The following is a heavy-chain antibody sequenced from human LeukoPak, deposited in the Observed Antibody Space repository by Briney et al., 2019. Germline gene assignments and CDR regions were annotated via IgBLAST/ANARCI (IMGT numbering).Heavy chain of an antibody. CDR3: ARGDCSVSGCHGGNWFDP. V-gene: IGHV1-2*02. CDR1: GYTFTGYY. CDR2: INTNSGGT. J-gene: IGHJ5*02. D-gene: IGHD2-15*01. Sequence: ASVKVSCRTSGYTFTGYYIHWVRQAPGQGLEWMGWINTNSGGTNYAQSFQGRVTMTRDTSSSTAHMELSRLRSDDTAVYYCARGDCSVSGCHGGNWFDPWGRGTLVTVSS.